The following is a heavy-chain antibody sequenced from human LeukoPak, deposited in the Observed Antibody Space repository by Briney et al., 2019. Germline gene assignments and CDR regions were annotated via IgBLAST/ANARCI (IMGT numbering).Heavy chain of an antibody. J-gene: IGHJ4*02. D-gene: IGHD3-3*01. CDR3: TTDHSFWSGYYNVRIDY. CDR1: GFTVSSNY. V-gene: IGHV3-66*01. CDR2: IYSGGST. Sequence: GGSLRLSCAASGFTVSSNYMSWVRQAPGKGLEWVSVIYSGGSTYYADSVKGRFTISRDNSKNTLYLQMNSLKTEDTAVYYCTTDHSFWSGYYNVRIDYWGQGTLVSVSS.